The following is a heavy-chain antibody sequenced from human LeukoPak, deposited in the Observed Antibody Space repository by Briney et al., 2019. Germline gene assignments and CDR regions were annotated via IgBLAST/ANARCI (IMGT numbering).Heavy chain of an antibody. CDR1: GYTFTSYG. CDR2: ISAYNGNT. Sequence: ASVKVSCKASGYTFTSYGISWVRQAPGQGLEWMGWISAYNGNTNYAQKLQGRVTMTTDTSTSTAYMELRSLRSDDTAVYYVARIVDHYGSGRYRFGWFDPWAHGTLVTGSS. D-gene: IGHD3-10*01. V-gene: IGHV1-18*01. J-gene: IGHJ5*02. CDR3: ARIVDHYGSGRYRFGWFDP.